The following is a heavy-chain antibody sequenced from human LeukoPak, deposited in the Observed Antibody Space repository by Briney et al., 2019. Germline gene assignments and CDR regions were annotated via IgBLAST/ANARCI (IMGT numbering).Heavy chain of an antibody. CDR1: GFTFDDYA. D-gene: IGHD6-19*01. V-gene: IGHV3-9*01. CDR3: AKGSSSGWYDSFDY. CDR2: ISWNSGSI. Sequence: GGSLGLSCAASGFTFDDYAMHWVRQSPGKGLEWVSGISWNSGSIGYADSVKGRFTISRDNAKNSLYLQMNSLRAEDTALYYCAKGSSSGWYDSFDYWGQGTLVTVSS. J-gene: IGHJ4*02.